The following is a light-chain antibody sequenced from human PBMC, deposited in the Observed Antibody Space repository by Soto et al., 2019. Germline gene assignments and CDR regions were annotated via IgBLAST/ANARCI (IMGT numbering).Light chain of an antibody. CDR3: QQCFWHWT. V-gene: IGKV1-5*01. J-gene: IGKJ1*01. Sequence: EIQMTRYPSILSASVGDSVTITCRASQNIGTSLAWYQQTPGKAPNLLISDASTLESGVPSRFGGSGSGTEFTLSIARLQPDDFATYYGQQCFWHWTYSQWTKVDMK. CDR2: DAS. CDR1: QNIGTS.